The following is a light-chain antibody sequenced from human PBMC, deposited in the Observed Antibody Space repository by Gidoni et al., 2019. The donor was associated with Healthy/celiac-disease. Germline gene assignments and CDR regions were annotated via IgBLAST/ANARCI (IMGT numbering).Light chain of an antibody. CDR2: KAS. CDR3: QQYNSYPIT. V-gene: IGKV1-5*03. CDR1: QSSSSW. J-gene: IGKJ5*01. Sequence: DIQMTQSPSTLSASVGDRVTSTCRASQSSSSWLAWYQQKPGKAPKLLIYKASSLESGVPSRFSGSGSGTEFTLTISSLQPDDFATYYCQQYNSYPITFXQXTRLEIK.